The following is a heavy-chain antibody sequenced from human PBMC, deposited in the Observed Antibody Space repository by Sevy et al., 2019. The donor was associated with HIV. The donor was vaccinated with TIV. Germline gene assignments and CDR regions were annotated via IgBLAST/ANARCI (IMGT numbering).Heavy chain of an antibody. V-gene: IGHV3-23*01. CDR3: AKEGTGIAAAGTPFFDY. CDR2: ISGSGGST. CDR1: GFTFSSYA. J-gene: IGHJ4*02. D-gene: IGHD6-13*01. Sequence: GGSLRLSCAASGFTFSSYAMSWVRHAPGKGLEWVSAISGSGGSTYYADSVKGRFTISRDNSKNTLYLQMNSLRAEDTAVYYCAKEGTGIAAAGTPFFDYWGQGTLVTVSS.